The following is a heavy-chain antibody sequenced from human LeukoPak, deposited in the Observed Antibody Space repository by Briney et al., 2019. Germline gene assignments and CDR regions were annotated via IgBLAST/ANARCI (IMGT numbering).Heavy chain of an antibody. CDR2: IYTSGST. Sequence: SQTLSLTCTVSGGSISSGCYYWSWIRQPAGEGLEWIGRIYTSGSTNYNPSLKSRVTISVDTSKNQFSLKLSSVTAADTAVYYCASSSLTGTTRYYFDYWGQGTLVTVSS. CDR3: ASSSLTGTTRYYFDY. CDR1: GGSISSGCYY. J-gene: IGHJ4*02. V-gene: IGHV4-61*02. D-gene: IGHD1-7*01.